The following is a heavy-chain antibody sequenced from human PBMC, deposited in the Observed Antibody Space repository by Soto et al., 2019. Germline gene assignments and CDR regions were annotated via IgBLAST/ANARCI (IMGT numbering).Heavy chain of an antibody. CDR3: ARAPYSSSWSVPPYNWFDP. J-gene: IGHJ5*02. CDR1: GGSISSSSYY. D-gene: IGHD6-13*01. V-gene: IGHV4-39*01. CDR2: IYYSGST. Sequence: QLQLQESGPGLVKPSETLSLTCTVSGGSISSSSYYWGWIRQPPGKGLEWIGSIYYSGSTYYNPSLKSRVTISVDTSKNQFSLKLSSVTAADTAVYYCARAPYSSSWSVPPYNWFDPWGQGTLVTVSS.